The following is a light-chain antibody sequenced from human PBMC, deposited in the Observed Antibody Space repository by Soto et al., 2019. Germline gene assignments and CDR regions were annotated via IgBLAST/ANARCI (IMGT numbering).Light chain of an antibody. J-gene: IGKJ1*01. V-gene: IGKV3-15*01. Sequence: IMMTQSPATLSVSPGESATLSCRASQSVSSNLAWHQQKPGQAPRLLIYDASTRATGVPARVSGSGSGTEFTLTINNLQSEDFAVYYCQQYNNWPRTFGQGTKVEIK. CDR2: DAS. CDR1: QSVSSN. CDR3: QQYNNWPRT.